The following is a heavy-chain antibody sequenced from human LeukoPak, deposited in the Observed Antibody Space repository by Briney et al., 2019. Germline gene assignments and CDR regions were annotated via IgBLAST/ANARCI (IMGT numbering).Heavy chain of an antibody. J-gene: IGHJ4*02. Sequence: GGSLRLSCTASGFTFSTYNMNWVRQAPGKGLEWVSSISRSGTYIYYADSVKGRFTISRDNAKDSLYLQMNSLKTEDTAVYYCTRHIYYEDGFDYWGQGTLVTVSS. D-gene: IGHD3-22*01. CDR2: ISRSGTYI. CDR1: GFTFSTYN. V-gene: IGHV3-21*04. CDR3: TRHIYYEDGFDY.